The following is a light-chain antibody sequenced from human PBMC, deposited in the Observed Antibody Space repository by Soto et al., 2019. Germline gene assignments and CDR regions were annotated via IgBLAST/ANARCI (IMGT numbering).Light chain of an antibody. J-gene: IGKJ5*01. CDR1: PSVSSSY. CDR3: QQYGSSPLVT. Sequence: EIVLTQSPGTLSLSPGERATLSCRASPSVSSSYLAWYQQKPGQAPRLLIYGASSRATGIPDRFSGSGSGTDFTLTISRLEPEDVAVYYCQQYGSSPLVTFGQGTRRAIK. V-gene: IGKV3-20*01. CDR2: GAS.